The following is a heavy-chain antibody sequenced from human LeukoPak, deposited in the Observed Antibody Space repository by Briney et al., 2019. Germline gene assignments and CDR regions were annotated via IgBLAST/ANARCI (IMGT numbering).Heavy chain of an antibody. CDR2: ISDNGGTT. V-gene: IGHV3-23*01. D-gene: IGHD3-22*01. CDR1: GFTFSSYA. CDR3: AKEVHDGSGYIPDY. J-gene: IGHJ4*02. Sequence: PGASLRLFCAASGFTFSSYAMSWVRQAPGKGLEWVSAISDNGGTTYYADSAKGRFTISRDNSKNTLYLQMNSLRAEDTAVYYCAKEVHDGSGYIPDYWGQGTLVTVSS.